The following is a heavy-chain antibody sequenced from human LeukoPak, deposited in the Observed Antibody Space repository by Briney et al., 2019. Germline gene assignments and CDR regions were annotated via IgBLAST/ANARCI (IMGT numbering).Heavy chain of an antibody. V-gene: IGHV3-23*01. CDR2: ISGSGGST. J-gene: IGHJ4*02. CDR1: GFTFSSYA. D-gene: IGHD3-10*01. Sequence: GGSLRLSCAASGFTFSSYAMSWVRQAPGKGLEWVSAISGSGGSTYYADSVKGRFTISRDNAKNSLYLQMNSLRAEDTAVYYCARGRYYYGSGSYYNVIGGPSDYWGQGTLVTVSS. CDR3: ARGRYYYGSGSYYNVIGGPSDY.